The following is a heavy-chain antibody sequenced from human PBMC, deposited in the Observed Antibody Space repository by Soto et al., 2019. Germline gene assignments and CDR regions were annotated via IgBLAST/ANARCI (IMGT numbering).Heavy chain of an antibody. CDR1: GYSSTSYW. J-gene: IGHJ6*02. Sequence: GESLKISCKGSGYSSTSYWNGWVRQMPGKGLEWMGIIYPGDSDTRYSPSFQGQVTISADKSISTAYLQWSSLKASDTAMYYCARRKGTSHYYYYGMDVWSQGTTVTVSS. V-gene: IGHV5-51*01. CDR2: IYPGDSDT. CDR3: ARRKGTSHYYYYGMDV.